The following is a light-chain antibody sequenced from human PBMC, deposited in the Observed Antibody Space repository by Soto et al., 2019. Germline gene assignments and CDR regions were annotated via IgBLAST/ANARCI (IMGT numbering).Light chain of an antibody. CDR1: KRDNVAYNY. CDR2: DVN. CDR3: CSYAGIYGFNWG. J-gene: IGLJ3*02. Sequence: QSALTQPRSVSGSPGQSVTISCTGTKRDNVAYNYVSWYQQHPGEAPKLIIYDVNKRPSGVPDRFSASKSGNTASLTISGLQAEDEADYCCCSYAGIYGFNWGFGGGTKVTVL. V-gene: IGLV2-11*01.